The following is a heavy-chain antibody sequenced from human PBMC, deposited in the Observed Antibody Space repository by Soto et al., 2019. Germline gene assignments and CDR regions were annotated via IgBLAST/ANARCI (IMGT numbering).Heavy chain of an antibody. CDR1: GGSISSYY. D-gene: IGHD6-13*01. Sequence: QVQLQESGPGLVKPSETLSLTCTVSGGSISSYYWSWIRQPPGKGLEWIGYIYYSGSTNYNPSLKSRVTISVDTSKNQFSLKLSCVTAADTAVYYCARRIAAAGLYYFDYWGQGTLVTVSS. J-gene: IGHJ4*02. CDR3: ARRIAAAGLYYFDY. CDR2: IYYSGST. V-gene: IGHV4-59*08.